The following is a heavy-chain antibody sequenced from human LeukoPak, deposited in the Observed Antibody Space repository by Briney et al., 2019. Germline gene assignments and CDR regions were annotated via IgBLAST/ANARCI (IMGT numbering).Heavy chain of an antibody. CDR2: IKEDIAQK. J-gene: IGHJ2*01. V-gene: IGHV3-7*01. D-gene: IGHD2-2*01. CDR1: GFRFYLDW. CDR3: GGEIAEYCSSVSCYGAGEWFFDL. Sequence: SPRLSSAVSGFRFYLDWMSLVPHSPGQGLEWVANIKEDIAQKSYMQSAKGRFTIPRDNAKQCLYSQLDCLRVQDPAVSYFGGEIAEYCSSVSCYGAGEWFFDLWGGGTLVTVSS.